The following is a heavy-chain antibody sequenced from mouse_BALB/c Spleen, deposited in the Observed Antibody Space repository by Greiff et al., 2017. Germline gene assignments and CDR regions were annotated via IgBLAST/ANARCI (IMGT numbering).Heavy chain of an antibody. Sequence: VQLQQSGAELAKPGASVKMSCKASGYTFTSYWMHWVKQRPGQGLEWIGYINPSTGYTEYNQKFKDKAILTADKSSSTAYMQLSSLTSEDSAVYYCARGGRGGYYFDYWGQGTTLTVSS. V-gene: IGHV1-7*01. J-gene: IGHJ2*01. CDR1: GYTFTSYW. CDR3: ARGGRGGYYFDY. CDR2: INPSTGYT. D-gene: IGHD1-1*01.